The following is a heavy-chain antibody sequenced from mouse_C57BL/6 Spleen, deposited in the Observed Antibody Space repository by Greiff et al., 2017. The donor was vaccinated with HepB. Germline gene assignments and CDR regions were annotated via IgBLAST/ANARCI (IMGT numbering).Heavy chain of an antibody. D-gene: IGHD1-1*01. J-gene: IGHJ2*01. CDR3: ARGAVADY. V-gene: IGHV1-69*01. CDR2: IDPSDSYT. CDR1: GYTFTSYW. Sequence: QVQLQQPGAELVMPGASVKLSCKASGYTFTSYWMHWVKQRPGQGLEWIGEIDPSDSYTNYNQKFKGKSTLTVDKSSSTAYMQLSSLKSEDSAVYYCARGAVADYWGQGTTLTVSS.